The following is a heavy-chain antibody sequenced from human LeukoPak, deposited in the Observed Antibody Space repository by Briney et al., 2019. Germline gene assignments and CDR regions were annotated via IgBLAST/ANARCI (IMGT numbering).Heavy chain of an antibody. Sequence: PSGTLSLTCAVSGGSISSSNWWSWVRQPPGQGLEWIGEIYHSGSTNYNPSLKSRVTISVDKSKNQFSLKLNSVTAADTAVYYCARGWGPAYCGGDCHRHFDYWGQGTLVTVSS. CDR2: IYHSGST. CDR3: ARGWGPAYCGGDCHRHFDY. V-gene: IGHV4-4*02. J-gene: IGHJ4*02. D-gene: IGHD2-21*02. CDR1: GGSISSSNW.